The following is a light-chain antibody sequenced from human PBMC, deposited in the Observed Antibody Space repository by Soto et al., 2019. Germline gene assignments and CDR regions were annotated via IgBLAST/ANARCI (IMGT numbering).Light chain of an antibody. CDR2: GAS. CDR3: QQYGSSQS. CDR1: QSVSSSY. Sequence: EIVLTQSPGTLSLSPGERATLSCRASQSVSSSYLAWYQQKPGQAPRLLIYGASIRATGIPDRFSGSGSGTDFTLTISRLEPEDFAVYYCQQYGSSQSVGQGTKVEI. V-gene: IGKV3-20*01. J-gene: IGKJ1*01.